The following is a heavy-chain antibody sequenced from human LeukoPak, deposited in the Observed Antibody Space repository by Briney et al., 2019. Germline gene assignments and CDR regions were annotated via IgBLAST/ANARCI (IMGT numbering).Heavy chain of an antibody. J-gene: IGHJ3*01. CDR3: ARDPYDSSAYGAFDV. D-gene: IGHD3-22*01. V-gene: IGHV3-7*01. Sequence: GGSLRLSCAASGFTFSRYWMTWVRQAPGKGLEWVANINKDGSGKEHDDSVNGRFTISRDNAKNSLYLQMNSLRAEDTAVYYCARDPYDSSAYGAFDVWGQGTMVTVSS. CDR1: GFTFSRYW. CDR2: INKDGSGK.